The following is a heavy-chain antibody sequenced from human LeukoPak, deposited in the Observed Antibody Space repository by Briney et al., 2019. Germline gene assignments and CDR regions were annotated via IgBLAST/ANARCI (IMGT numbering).Heavy chain of an antibody. CDR3: ARGGSRETDY. J-gene: IGHJ4*02. CDR2: IYYSGST. Sequence: SETLSLTCTVSGGSISNYHWSWIRQPPGKGLEWIGYIYYSGSTNYNPSLKSRVTISVDTSKNQFSLKLSSVTAADTAVYYCARGGSRETDYWGQGTLVTVSS. CDR1: GGSISNYH. D-gene: IGHD5-12*01. V-gene: IGHV4-59*01.